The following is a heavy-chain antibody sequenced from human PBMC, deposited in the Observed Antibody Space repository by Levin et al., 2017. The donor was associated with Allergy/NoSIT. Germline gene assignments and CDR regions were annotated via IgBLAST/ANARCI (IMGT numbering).Heavy chain of an antibody. J-gene: IGHJ4*02. CDR3: ARSPTNYYGSGSYYLPDY. Sequence: PSQTLSLTCTVSGGSISSGGYYWSWIRQHPGKGLEWIGYIYYSGSTYYNPSLKSRVTISVDTSKNQFSLKLSSVTAADTAVYYCARSPTNYYGSGSYYLPDYWGQGTLVTVSS. CDR1: GGSISSGGYY. V-gene: IGHV4-31*03. CDR2: IYYSGST. D-gene: IGHD3-10*01.